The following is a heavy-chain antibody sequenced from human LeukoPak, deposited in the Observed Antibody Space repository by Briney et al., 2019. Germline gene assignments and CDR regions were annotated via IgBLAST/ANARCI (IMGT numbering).Heavy chain of an antibody. J-gene: IGHJ3*02. CDR3: TTDCQSATGDAFDI. D-gene: IGHD2/OR15-2a*01. CDR1: GFTFSNAW. CDR2: IKSKTDGGTT. V-gene: IGHV3-15*01. Sequence: GGSLRLSCAASGFTFSNAWMSWVRQAPGKGLEWVGRIKSKTDGGTTDYAAHVKGRFTISRDDSKNTLYLQMNSLKTEDTAVYYCTTDCQSATGDAFDIWGQGTMVTVSS.